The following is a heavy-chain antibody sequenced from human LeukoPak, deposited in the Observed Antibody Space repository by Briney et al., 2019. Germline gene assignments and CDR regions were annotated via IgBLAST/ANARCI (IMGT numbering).Heavy chain of an antibody. CDR3: ARHEADFWSGSEYYFDY. V-gene: IGHV1-18*01. J-gene: IGHJ4*02. CDR2: ISAYNGNT. CDR1: GYTFTSYG. Sequence: ASVKVSRKASGYTFTSYGISWVRQAPGQGLEWMGWISAYNGNTNYAQKLQGRVTMTTDTSTSTAYMELRSLRSDDTAVYYCARHEADFWSGSEYYFDYWGQGTLVTVSS. D-gene: IGHD3-3*01.